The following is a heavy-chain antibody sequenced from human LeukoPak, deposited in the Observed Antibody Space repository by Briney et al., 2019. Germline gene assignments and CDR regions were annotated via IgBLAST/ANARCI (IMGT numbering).Heavy chain of an antibody. CDR3: ARGLGIMITFGGVIGLDY. Sequence: GGSLRLSCAASGFTFSSYAMHWVRQAPGKGLEWVAVISYDGSNKYYADSVKGRFTISRDNSKNTLYLQMNSLRAEDTAVYYCARGLGIMITFGGVIGLDYWGQGTLVTVSS. D-gene: IGHD3-16*02. CDR2: ISYDGSNK. CDR1: GFTFSSYA. V-gene: IGHV3-30-3*01. J-gene: IGHJ4*02.